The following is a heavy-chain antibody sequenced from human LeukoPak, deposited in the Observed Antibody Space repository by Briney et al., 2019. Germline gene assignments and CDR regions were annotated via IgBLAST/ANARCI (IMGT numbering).Heavy chain of an antibody. CDR2: ISYDGSNK. D-gene: IGHD6-13*01. V-gene: IGHV3-30-3*01. Sequence: GGAPRLSCGASGFNISSYALIRGRQAPGKGVVGGAVISYDGSNKYYADSVKGRFTISRDNSKSTLYLQMNSLRAEDTAVYYCARDLSSSWYYYYGMDVWGQGTTVTVSS. CDR1: GFNISSYA. CDR3: ARDLSSSWYYYYGMDV. J-gene: IGHJ6*02.